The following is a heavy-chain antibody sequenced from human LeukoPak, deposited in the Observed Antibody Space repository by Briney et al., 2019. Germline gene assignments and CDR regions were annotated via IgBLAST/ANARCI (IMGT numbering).Heavy chain of an antibody. CDR2: IIPIFGTA. Sequence: SVKVSCKASGGTFSSYAISWVRQAPGQGLEWMGGIIPIFGTANYAQKFQGRVTITADESTSTAYMELSSLSSEDTAVYYCARAQWLGYNWFDPWGQGTLVTVSS. CDR3: ARAQWLGYNWFDP. J-gene: IGHJ5*02. V-gene: IGHV1-69*01. D-gene: IGHD6-19*01. CDR1: GGTFSSYA.